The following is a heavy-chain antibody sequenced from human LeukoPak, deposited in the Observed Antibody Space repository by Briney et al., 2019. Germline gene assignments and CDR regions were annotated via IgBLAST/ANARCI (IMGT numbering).Heavy chain of an antibody. CDR3: ARDAYSSVES. J-gene: IGHJ4*02. Sequence: PGGSLRLSCAASGFTFSSYWMHWVRQTPGKGLVWVSRINSDGTSSTYPDSVKGRFTISRDNAKNTLYLQMNSLRAEDTAVYYCARDAYSSVESWGQGTLVTVSS. CDR2: INSDGTSS. V-gene: IGHV3-74*01. CDR1: GFTFSSYW. D-gene: IGHD6-19*01.